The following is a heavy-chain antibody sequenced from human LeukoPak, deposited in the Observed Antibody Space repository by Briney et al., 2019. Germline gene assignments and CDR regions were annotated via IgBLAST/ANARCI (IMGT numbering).Heavy chain of an antibody. V-gene: IGHV4-59*01. CDR2: IYYSGST. J-gene: IGHJ6*02. CDR3: ARGPTYYDFWSGYSTVYYYGMDV. CDR1: GGSISSYY. Sequence: SETLSLTCTVSGGSISSYYWTWIRQPPGKGLEWIGYIYYSGSTNYNPSLKSRVTISVDTSKNQFSLKLRSVTAADTAVYYCARGPTYYDFWSGYSTVYYYGMDVWGQGTTVTVSS. D-gene: IGHD3-3*01.